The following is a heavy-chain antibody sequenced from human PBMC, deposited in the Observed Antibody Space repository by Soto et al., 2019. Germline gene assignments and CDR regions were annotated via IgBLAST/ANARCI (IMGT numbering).Heavy chain of an antibody. CDR1: GYTYASTG. Sequence: GASVEVCCKAPGYTYASTGIIWLRQAPEQGLEWMGYISTNSGATTHAQNLQGGLTLTTDTSTSTAYMELRCLSSDDTTIYCFLRGMWRRRGPQHFFDFCAEPVLVTFSS. CDR3: LRGMWRRRGPQHFFDF. CDR2: ISTNSGAT. J-gene: IGHJ4*01. D-gene: IGHD1-1*01. V-gene: IGHV1-18*01.